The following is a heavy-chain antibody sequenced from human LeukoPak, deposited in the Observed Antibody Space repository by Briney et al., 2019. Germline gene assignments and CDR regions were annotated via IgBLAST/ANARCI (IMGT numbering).Heavy chain of an antibody. J-gene: IGHJ4*02. Sequence: LSLTCTVSGGSISGSNFYWGWVRQAPGKGLEWVSYISSSSSTIYYADSVKGRFTISRDNAKNSLYLQMNSLRAEDTAVYYCARVPIAVAEVVYWGQGTLVTVSS. CDR3: ARVPIAVAEVVY. D-gene: IGHD6-19*01. V-gene: IGHV3-11*04. CDR1: GGSISGSNFY. CDR2: ISSSSSTI.